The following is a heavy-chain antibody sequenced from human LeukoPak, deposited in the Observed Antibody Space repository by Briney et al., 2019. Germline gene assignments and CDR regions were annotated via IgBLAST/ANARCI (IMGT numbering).Heavy chain of an antibody. Sequence: PGGSLRLSCAASGFTFSSYGMHWVRQAPGKGLEWVAVIWYDGSNKYYADSVKGRFTISRDNSKNTLYLQMNSLRAEDTAVYHCAKQVGEEYLAGIFDYWGPGTLVTVSS. D-gene: IGHD3-16*01. V-gene: IGHV3-33*03. J-gene: IGHJ4*02. CDR1: GFTFSSYG. CDR2: IWYDGSNK. CDR3: AKQVGEEYLAGIFDY.